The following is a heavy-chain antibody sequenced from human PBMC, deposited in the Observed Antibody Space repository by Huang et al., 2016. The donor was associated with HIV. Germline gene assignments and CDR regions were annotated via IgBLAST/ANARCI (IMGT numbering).Heavy chain of an antibody. J-gene: IGHJ6*03. D-gene: IGHD3-10*01. CDR3: ARGRFGETFNYYMDV. CDR2: MNTERGST. Sequence: QVQLVQSGAEVKEPGASVKVSCQASGYPFIALDIAWVRQAPVQGLQWLGVMNTERGSTGLAHDVKDRVSITRRNSIRTAYMELTSLTSEDTAVYYCARGRFGETFNYYMDVWGIGTTVTVS. CDR1: GYPFIALD. V-gene: IGHV1-8*03.